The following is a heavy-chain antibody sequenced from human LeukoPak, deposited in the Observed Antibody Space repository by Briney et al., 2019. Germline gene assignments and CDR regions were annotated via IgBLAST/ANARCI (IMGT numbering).Heavy chain of an antibody. CDR2: IWYDGSNK. V-gene: IGHV3-33*06. CDR1: GFTFSSYA. Sequence: GGSLRLSCAASAASGFTFSSYAMHWVRQAPGKGLEWVAVIWYDGSNKSYGDSVKGRFTISRDNSKNTVYLQMNSLRAENTAVYYCAKDISGGSGYSQSLQYWGQGTLVTVSS. D-gene: IGHD3-22*01. J-gene: IGHJ1*01. CDR3: AKDISGGSGYSQSLQY.